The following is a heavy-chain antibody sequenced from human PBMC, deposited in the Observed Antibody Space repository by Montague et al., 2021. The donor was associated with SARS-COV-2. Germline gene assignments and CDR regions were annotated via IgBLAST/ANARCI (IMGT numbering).Heavy chain of an antibody. J-gene: IGHJ4*02. CDR3: AKGGERITMIVVVITLADFDY. V-gene: IGHV3-48*03. CDR1: GFAFSSYE. D-gene: IGHD3-22*01. Sequence: SLRLSCAASGFAFSSYEVNWVRQAPGKGLEWIAYISSSGGSIQYADFMMGRFTISRDNARNSLYPQMNSLRAEDTAVYYCAKGGERITMIVVVITLADFDYWGQGTLVTVSS. CDR2: ISSSGGSI.